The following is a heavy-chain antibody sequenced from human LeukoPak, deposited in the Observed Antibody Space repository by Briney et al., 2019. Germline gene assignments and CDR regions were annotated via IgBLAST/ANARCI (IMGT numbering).Heavy chain of an antibody. CDR1: GFTFSSYA. CDR2: ISYDGSNK. V-gene: IGHV3-30*01. CDR3: AVPAASFDY. J-gene: IGHJ4*02. Sequence: RSLRLSCAASGFTFSSYAMHWVRQAPGKGLEWVAVISYDGSNKYYADFVKGRFTISRDNSKNTLYLQMNSLRAEDTAVYYCAVPAASFDYWGQGTLVTVSS. D-gene: IGHD2-2*01.